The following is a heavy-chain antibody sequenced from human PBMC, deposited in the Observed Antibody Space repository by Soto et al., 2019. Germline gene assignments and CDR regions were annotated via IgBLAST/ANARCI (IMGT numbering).Heavy chain of an antibody. CDR2: ISSSSSYI. CDR1: GFTFSSYS. J-gene: IGHJ6*03. Sequence: GVSLRLSCAASGFTFSSYSMNWVRQAPGKGLEWVSSISSSSSYIYYADSVKGRFTISRDNAKNSLYLQMNSLRAEDTAVYYCARELASGFLEWLHYMDVWGKGTTVTVSS. CDR3: ARELASGFLEWLHYMDV. V-gene: IGHV3-21*01. D-gene: IGHD3-3*01.